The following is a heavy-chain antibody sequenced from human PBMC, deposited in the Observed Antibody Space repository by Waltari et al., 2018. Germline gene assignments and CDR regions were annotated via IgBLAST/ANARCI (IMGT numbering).Heavy chain of an antibody. Sequence: QVQLQESGPGLVKPSETLSLTCAVPGYSISSGYYWGWIRQPPGKGLEWIGSIYHSGSTYYNPSLKSRVTISVDTSKNQFSLKLSSVTAADTAVYYCARRAYSSGFGYWCQGTLVTVSS. D-gene: IGHD6-19*01. CDR2: IYHSGST. V-gene: IGHV4-38-2*01. J-gene: IGHJ4*02. CDR3: ARRAYSSGFGY. CDR1: GYSISSGYY.